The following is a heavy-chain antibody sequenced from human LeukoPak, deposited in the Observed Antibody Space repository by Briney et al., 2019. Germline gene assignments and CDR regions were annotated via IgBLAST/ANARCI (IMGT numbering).Heavy chain of an antibody. CDR1: GYTFTSYY. D-gene: IGHD2-15*01. Sequence: ASVKVSCKASGYTFTSYYMHWVRQAPGQGLEWMGIIDPSGGSTSYAQKFQGRVTMTRDTSTSTVYMELSSLRSEDTAVYYCARDSFTEDEDYWGQGTLVTVSS. J-gene: IGHJ4*02. CDR3: ARDSFTEDEDY. V-gene: IGHV1-46*01. CDR2: IDPSGGST.